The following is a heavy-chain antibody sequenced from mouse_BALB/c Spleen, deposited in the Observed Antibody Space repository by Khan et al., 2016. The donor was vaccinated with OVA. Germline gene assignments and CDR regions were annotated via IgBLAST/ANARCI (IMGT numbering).Heavy chain of an antibody. CDR3: AKDYRYVVYFAC. CDR2: IYPFNDDT. CDR1: GYTFTSYV. Sequence: VQLQQSGPELVKPGASVKMSCEASGYTFTSYVIHWVKQKPGQGLEWIGYIYPFNDDTKYNEKFKGKATLTSDTSSSTAYMELRSLTSEDSAVYSCAKDYRYVVYFACWGQGTTLTVSS. D-gene: IGHD2-14*01. V-gene: IGHV1S136*01. J-gene: IGHJ2*01.